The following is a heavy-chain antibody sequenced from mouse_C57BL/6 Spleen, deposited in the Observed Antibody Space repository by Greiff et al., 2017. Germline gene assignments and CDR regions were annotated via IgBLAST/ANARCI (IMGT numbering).Heavy chain of an antibody. J-gene: IGHJ3*01. CDR1: GFSLTSYG. D-gene: IGHD3-2*02. CDR3: ASETAQAWFAY. Sequence: VQLQQSGPGLVAPSQSLSITCTVSGFSLTSYGVDWVRQSPGKGLEWLGVIWGVGSTNYNSALKSRLSISKDNSKSQVFLKMNSLQTEDTAMYYCASETAQAWFAYWGQGTLVTVSA. CDR2: IWGVGST. V-gene: IGHV2-6*01.